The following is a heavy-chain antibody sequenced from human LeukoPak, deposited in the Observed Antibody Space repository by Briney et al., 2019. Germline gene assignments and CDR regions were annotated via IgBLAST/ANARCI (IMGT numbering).Heavy chain of an antibody. CDR2: IWYDGTNK. CDR1: GLTFNIYG. J-gene: IGHJ4*02. Sequence: GRSLRLSCAASGLTFNIYGMQWVRQAPGKGLEWVAVIWYDGTNKYYADSVKGRFTISRDNSKNTLYLQMNSLRAEDTAVYYCAKTLDYWGQGTLVTVSS. V-gene: IGHV3-33*06. CDR3: AKTLDY.